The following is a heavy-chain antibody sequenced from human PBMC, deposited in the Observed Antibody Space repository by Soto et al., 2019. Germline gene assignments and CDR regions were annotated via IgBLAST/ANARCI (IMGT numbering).Heavy chain of an antibody. J-gene: IGHJ3*02. D-gene: IGHD3-22*01. CDR1: GFTFSSYG. CDR2: IWYDGSNK. CDR3: ARDFTYYYNSSGWDAFDI. Sequence: SLRLSCAASGFTFSSYGMHWVRQAPGKGLEWVAVIWYDGSNKYYADSVKGRFTISRDNSKNTLYLQMNSLRAEDTAVYYCARDFTYYYNSSGWDAFDIRGQGTMVTVSS. V-gene: IGHV3-33*01.